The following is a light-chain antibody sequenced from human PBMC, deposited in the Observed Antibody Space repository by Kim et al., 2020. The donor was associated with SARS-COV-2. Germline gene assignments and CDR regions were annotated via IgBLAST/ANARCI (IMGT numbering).Light chain of an antibody. CDR3: QKYGSAPRT. V-gene: IGKV3-20*01. CDR2: AAS. J-gene: IGKJ1*01. CDR1: QSVSSSY. Sequence: EIELTQSPCTLSSSPGERATLTCGASQSVSSSYLAWYQQKPGQAPRLLIYAASSRATGIPDRFSGSGSGTDFTLTISRLQPEDFAVYYCQKYGSAPRTFGQGTKVDIK.